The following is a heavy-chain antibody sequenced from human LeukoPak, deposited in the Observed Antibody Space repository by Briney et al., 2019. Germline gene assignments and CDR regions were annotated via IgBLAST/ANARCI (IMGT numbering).Heavy chain of an antibody. CDR1: GFTFGDYA. D-gene: IGHD3-22*01. Sequence: PGGSLRLSCTASGFTFGDYAMSWVRQAPGKGLEWVGFIRSKAYGGTADYAASLKGRFTISRDDSKNIAYLQMISLKTEDTAVYYCTTHHYDTSGYYYVTYWGQGTLVTVSS. CDR2: IRSKAYGGTA. V-gene: IGHV3-49*04. CDR3: TTHHYDTSGYYYVTY. J-gene: IGHJ4*02.